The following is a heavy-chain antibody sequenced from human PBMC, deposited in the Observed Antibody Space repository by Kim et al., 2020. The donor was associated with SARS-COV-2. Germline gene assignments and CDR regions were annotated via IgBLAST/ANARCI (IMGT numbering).Heavy chain of an antibody. Sequence: GGSLRLSCAASGFIFTSYNINWVRQAPGKGLQWVSGVSASGDTTNYADSVRGRFTISRDISEITLYLQMNSLTAEDTAIYYCARGLSSGPYWGQGTLVTV. CDR3: ARGLSSGPY. V-gene: IGHV3-23*01. J-gene: IGHJ4*02. D-gene: IGHD3-10*01. CDR2: VSASGDTT. CDR1: GFIFTSYN.